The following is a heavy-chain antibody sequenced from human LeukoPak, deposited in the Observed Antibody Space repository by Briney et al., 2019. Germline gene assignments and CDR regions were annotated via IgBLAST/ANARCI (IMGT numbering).Heavy chain of an antibody. Sequence: PSETLSLTCAVYGGSLSGYYWSWIRQPPGKGLEWIGEINHSGSTNYNPSLESRVTISVDTSKNQFSLKLSSVTAADTAVYYCARLDYGDYWGQGTLVTVSS. CDR1: GGSLSGYY. J-gene: IGHJ4*02. CDR2: INHSGST. CDR3: ARLDYGDY. V-gene: IGHV4-34*01.